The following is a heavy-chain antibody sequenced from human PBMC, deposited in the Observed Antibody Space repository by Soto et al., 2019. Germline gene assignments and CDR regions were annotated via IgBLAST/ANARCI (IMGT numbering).Heavy chain of an antibody. CDR3: ARDVWPLSRYYDSSGPLGMDV. Sequence: QVQLQESGPGLVKPSQTLSLTCTVSGGSISSGGYYWSWIRQHPGKGLEWIGYIYYSGSTYYNPSPKSRVTISVDTSKNQFSLKLSSVTAADTAVYYCARDVWPLSRYYDSSGPLGMDVWGQGTTVTVSS. V-gene: IGHV4-31*03. J-gene: IGHJ6*02. D-gene: IGHD3-22*01. CDR2: IYYSGST. CDR1: GGSISSGGYY.